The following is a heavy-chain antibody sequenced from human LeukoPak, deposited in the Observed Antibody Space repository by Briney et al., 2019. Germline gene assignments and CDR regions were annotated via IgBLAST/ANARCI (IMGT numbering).Heavy chain of an antibody. Sequence: PSETLSLTCTVSGGSISSSSYYWGWIRQPPGKGLEWIGSIYYSGSTYYNPSLKSRVTISVDTSKNQFSLKLSSVTAADTAVYYCARIYYYDSSGYYLYDAFDIWGQGTMVTVSS. J-gene: IGHJ3*02. CDR1: GGSISSSSYY. CDR3: ARIYYYDSSGYYLYDAFDI. D-gene: IGHD3-22*01. V-gene: IGHV4-39*07. CDR2: IYYSGST.